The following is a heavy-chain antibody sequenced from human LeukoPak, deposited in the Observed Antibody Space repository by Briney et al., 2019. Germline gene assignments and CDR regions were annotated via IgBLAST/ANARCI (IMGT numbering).Heavy chain of an antibody. CDR3: ARDRSTAAAAVWGNYYYYGMDV. J-gene: IGHJ6*02. V-gene: IGHV3-48*03. CDR1: GFTFSSYE. CDR2: ISSSGSTI. Sequence: GGSLRLSCAASGFTFSSYEMNWVRQAPGKGLEWASYISSSGSTIYYADSVKGRFTISRDNAKNSLYLQMNSLRAEDTAAYYCARDRSTAAAAVWGNYYYYGMDVWGQGTTVTVSS. D-gene: IGHD6-13*01.